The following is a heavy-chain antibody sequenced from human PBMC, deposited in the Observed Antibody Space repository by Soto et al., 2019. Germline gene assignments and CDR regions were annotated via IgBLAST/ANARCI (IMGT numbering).Heavy chain of an antibody. D-gene: IGHD1-26*01. CDR1: GGSISSHY. Sequence: QVQLQESGPGLVKPSGTLSLTCTVSGGSISSHYWNWIRLSPGKGLEWIGFISSSGSTNYNPSLKSRVTISVDTSKKQFSLRLTSVTAADTAVYFCARDPSGHPPLYRFDPWGQGTLVTVS. CDR3: ARDPSGHPPLYRFDP. CDR2: ISSSGST. J-gene: IGHJ5*02. V-gene: IGHV4-59*11.